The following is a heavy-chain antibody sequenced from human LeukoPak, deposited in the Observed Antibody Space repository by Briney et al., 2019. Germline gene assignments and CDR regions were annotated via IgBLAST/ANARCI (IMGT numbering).Heavy chain of an antibody. CDR1: GFTFGDYA. CDR3: TRAFSYYDSSGYYY. D-gene: IGHD3-22*01. V-gene: IGHV3-49*04. J-gene: IGHJ4*02. Sequence: GGSLTLSCTASGFTFGDYAMSWVRQAPGKGLEWVGFIRSKAYGGTTEYAASVKGRFTISRDDSKSIAYLQMNSLKTEDTAVYYCTRAFSYYDSSGYYYWGQGTLVTVSS. CDR2: IRSKAYGGTT.